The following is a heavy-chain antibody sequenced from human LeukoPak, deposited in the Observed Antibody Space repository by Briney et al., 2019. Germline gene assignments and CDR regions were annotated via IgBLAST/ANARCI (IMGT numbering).Heavy chain of an antibody. J-gene: IGHJ4*02. Sequence: GGSLRLSCAASGFTFSSYGMHWVRQAPGKGLEWVAFIRYDGSNKYYADSVKGRFTISRDNSKNTLYLQMNSLRAEDTAVYYCAKDPWMPIVPAAITPEYYVDYWGQGTLVPVSS. V-gene: IGHV3-30*02. D-gene: IGHD2-2*01. CDR3: AKDPWMPIVPAAITPEYYVDY. CDR1: GFTFSSYG. CDR2: IRYDGSNK.